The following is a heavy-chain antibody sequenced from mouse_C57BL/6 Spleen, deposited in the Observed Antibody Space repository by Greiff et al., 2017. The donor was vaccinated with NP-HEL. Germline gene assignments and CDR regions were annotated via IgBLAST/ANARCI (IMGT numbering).Heavy chain of an antibody. CDR2: IYPGSGNT. V-gene: IGHV1-76*01. CDR3: ARGGNYYDYTYYFDY. J-gene: IGHJ2*01. CDR1: GYTFTDYY. D-gene: IGHD2-4*01. Sequence: QVQLKESGAELVRPGASVKLSCKASGYTFTDYYINWVKQRPGQGLEWIARIYPGSGNTYYNEKFKGKATLTAEKSSSTAYMQLSSLTSEDSAVYFCARGGNYYDYTYYFDYWGQGTTLTVSS.